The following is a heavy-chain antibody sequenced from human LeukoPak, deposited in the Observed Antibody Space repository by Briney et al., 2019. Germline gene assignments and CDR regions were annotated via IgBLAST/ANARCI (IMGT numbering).Heavy chain of an antibody. J-gene: IGHJ4*02. CDR2: IKQDGSEK. CDR1: GFTFSSYW. CDR3: AKTRSNSLYSGSLVWFDY. D-gene: IGHD1-26*01. V-gene: IGHV3-7*03. Sequence: PGGSLRLSCAASGFTFSSYWMSWVRQAPGKGLEWVANIKQDGSEKYYVDSVKGRFTISRDNAKNSLYLQMNSLRAEDTALYYCAKTRSNSLYSGSLVWFDYWGQGTLVTVSS.